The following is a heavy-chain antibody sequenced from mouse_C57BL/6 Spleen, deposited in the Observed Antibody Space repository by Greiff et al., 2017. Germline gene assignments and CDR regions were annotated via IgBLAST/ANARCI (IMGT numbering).Heavy chain of an antibody. V-gene: IGHV1-53*01. CDR3: ARFETADYYAMDY. J-gene: IGHJ4*01. CDR2: INPSNGGT. Sequence: QVQLQQPGTELVKPGASVKLSCKASGYTFTSYWMHWVKQRPGQGLEWIGNINPSNGGTNYNEKFKSKATLTVDKSSSTAYMQLSSLTSEDSSVYYCARFETADYYAMDYWGQGTSVTVSS. CDR1: GYTFTSYW.